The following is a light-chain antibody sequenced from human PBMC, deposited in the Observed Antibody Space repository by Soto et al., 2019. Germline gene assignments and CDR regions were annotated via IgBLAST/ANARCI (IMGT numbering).Light chain of an antibody. CDR2: GAS. Sequence: EIVLTQSPGTLSLSPGERATLSCRASQSVRSSYLAWYQQKPGLAPRLLIYGASSRATGIPDRFSGSGSGTDFTLTISRLEPEYFAVYYCQQYGSSPYTFGQGTKLEI. J-gene: IGKJ2*01. V-gene: IGKV3-20*01. CDR1: QSVRSSY. CDR3: QQYGSSPYT.